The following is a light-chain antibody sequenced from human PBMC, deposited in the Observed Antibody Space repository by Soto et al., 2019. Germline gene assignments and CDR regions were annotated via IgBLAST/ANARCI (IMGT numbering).Light chain of an antibody. V-gene: IGLV2-14*01. J-gene: IGLJ1*01. Sequence: QSALTQPDSVSGSPGQSITISCTGTSSDIGGYKYVSWYQQHPGKVPKFMIYEVSNRLSGVTNRFSGTKSANKASLTISGLQSEDEADYYCSSYTSSNALVLGTGTKRTVL. CDR1: SSDIGGYKY. CDR3: SSYTSSNALV. CDR2: EVS.